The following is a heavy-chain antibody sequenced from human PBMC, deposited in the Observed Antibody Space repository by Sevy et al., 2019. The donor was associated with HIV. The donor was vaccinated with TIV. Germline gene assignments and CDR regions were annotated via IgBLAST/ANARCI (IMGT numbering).Heavy chain of an antibody. Sequence: GGSLRLSCSASGLTLTTTGMSWVRQAPGKGVEWVAGVTSDGTTYYADSVRDRFTDSRDNSKNTLYLQLNSLRADDTAVFYCAGGDTTMITDLDYWGQGTLVTVSS. J-gene: IGHJ4*02. CDR3: AGGDTTMITDLDY. D-gene: IGHD3-16*01. CDR1: GLTLTTTG. CDR2: VTSDGTT. V-gene: IGHV3-23*01.